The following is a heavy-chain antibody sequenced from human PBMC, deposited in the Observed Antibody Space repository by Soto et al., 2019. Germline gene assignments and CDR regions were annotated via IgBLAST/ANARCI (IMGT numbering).Heavy chain of an antibody. CDR1: GYTLNTYY. CDR2: IHPSGGGS. V-gene: IGHV1-46*02. CDR3: ARGGHIAVVTASFDY. J-gene: IGHJ4*02. D-gene: IGHD2-21*02. Sequence: QVQLVQSGAEVKKPGASVKVSCKPSGYTLNTYYLHWVRQAPGQGLEWMGIIHPSGGGSTYAQKFLGRVPMTRDTSRSTVFMELRSLRSADTSVYYCARGGHIAVVTASFDYWGQGTLVTVSS.